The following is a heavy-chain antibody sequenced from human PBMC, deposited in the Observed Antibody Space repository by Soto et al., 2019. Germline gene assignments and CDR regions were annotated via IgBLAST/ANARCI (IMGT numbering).Heavy chain of an antibody. V-gene: IGHV3-23*01. CDR1: GFTFSSYA. D-gene: IGHD2-2*01. CDR3: AKGDIVVVPAAMPYFDY. J-gene: IGHJ4*02. Sequence: GGSLRLSCAASGFTFSSYAMSWVRQAPGKGLEWVSAISGSGGSTYYADSVKGRFTISRDNSKNTLYLQMNSLRAEDTAVYYCAKGDIVVVPAAMPYFDYWGQGTLVTVSS. CDR2: ISGSGGST.